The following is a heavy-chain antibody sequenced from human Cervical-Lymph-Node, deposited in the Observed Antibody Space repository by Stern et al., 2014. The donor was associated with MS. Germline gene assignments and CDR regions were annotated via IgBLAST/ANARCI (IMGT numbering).Heavy chain of an antibody. CDR2: ISGGGDNS. Sequence: PGKGLEWVAAISGGGDNSYYADSVRARFTISRDNSRNIVSLQMDSLRAEDTAMYYCARDQTTSVTPYFVFWGPGTPVTVSS. V-gene: IGHV3-23*01. CDR3: ARDQTTSVTPYFVF. J-gene: IGHJ4*02. D-gene: IGHD4-23*01.